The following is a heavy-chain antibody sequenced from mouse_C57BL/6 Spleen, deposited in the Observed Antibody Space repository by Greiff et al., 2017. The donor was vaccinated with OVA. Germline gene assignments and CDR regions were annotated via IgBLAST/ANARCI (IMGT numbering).Heavy chain of an antibody. CDR2: IYPSDSET. CDR3: ARGGIYDGYYFYYFDY. D-gene: IGHD2-3*01. Sequence: QVQLQQPGAELVRPGSSVKLSCKASGYTFTSYWMDWVKQRPGQGLEWIGNIYPSDSETHYNQKFKDKSTLTVDKSSSTAYMQLSSLTSEDSAVYYCARGGIYDGYYFYYFDYWGQGTTLTVSS. V-gene: IGHV1-61*01. CDR1: GYTFTSYW. J-gene: IGHJ2*01.